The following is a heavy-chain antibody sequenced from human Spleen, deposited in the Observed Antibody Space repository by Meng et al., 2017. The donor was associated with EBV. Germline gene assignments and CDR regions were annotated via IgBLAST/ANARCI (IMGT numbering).Heavy chain of an antibody. J-gene: IGHJ5*02. D-gene: IGHD6-13*01. CDR1: GYTFTSYG. V-gene: IGHV1-18*01. CDR3: ARDHRVAAAGTQSWFDP. Sequence: VRLVPSGAEVKKPGASVKVSCKASGYTFTSYGISWVRQAPGQGLEWMGWISAYNGNTNYAQKLQGRVTMTTDTSTSTAYMELRSLRSDDTAVYYCARDHRVAAAGTQSWFDPWGQGTLVTVSS. CDR2: ISAYNGNT.